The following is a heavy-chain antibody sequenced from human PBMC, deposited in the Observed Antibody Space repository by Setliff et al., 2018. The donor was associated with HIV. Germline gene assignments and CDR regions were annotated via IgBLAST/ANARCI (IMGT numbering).Heavy chain of an antibody. V-gene: IGHV3-23*01. CDR2: ISGSGGST. CDR3: TTVRNYYDSSDV. CDR1: GFTFSSYA. Sequence: GGSLRLSCAASGFTFSSYAMSWVRQAPGKGLEWVSAISGSGGSTYYADSVKGRFTISRDNSKNTLYLQMNSLRAEDTAVYYCTTVRNYYDSSDVWGQGTTVTVSS. D-gene: IGHD3-22*01. J-gene: IGHJ6*02.